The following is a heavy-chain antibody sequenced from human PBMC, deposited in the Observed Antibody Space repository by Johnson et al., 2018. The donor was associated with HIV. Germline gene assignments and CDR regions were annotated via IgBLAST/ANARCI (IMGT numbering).Heavy chain of an antibody. D-gene: IGHD3-10*01. CDR2: IKSKTDGGTT. J-gene: IGHJ3*01. Sequence: EQLVESGGGLVQPGRSLRLSCAASGFTFDDYAMHWVRQAPGKGLEWVGRIKSKTDGGTTDYAAPVKGRFTISRDDSKNTLYLQMNSLKTEDTAVYYCTTVEYGSGSPLWGQGTMVTVSS. CDR3: TTVEYGSGSPL. V-gene: IGHV3-15*01. CDR1: GFTFDDYA.